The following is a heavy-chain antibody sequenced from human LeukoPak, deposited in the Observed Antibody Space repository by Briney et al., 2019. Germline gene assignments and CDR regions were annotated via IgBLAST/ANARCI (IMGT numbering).Heavy chain of an antibody. V-gene: IGHV1-69*06. CDR3: ASERVAGTWGPFDY. Sequence: SVKVSCKASGGTFSSYAISWVRQAPGQGLEWMGGIIPIFGTANYAQKFQGRVTITADKSTSTAYMELSSLRSEDTAVYYCASERVAGTWGPFDYWGQGTLVTVSS. CDR1: GGTFSSYA. CDR2: IIPIFGTA. D-gene: IGHD6-19*01. J-gene: IGHJ4*02.